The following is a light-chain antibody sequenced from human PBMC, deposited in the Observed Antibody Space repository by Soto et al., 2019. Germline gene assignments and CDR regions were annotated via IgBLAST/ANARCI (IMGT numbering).Light chain of an antibody. V-gene: IGKV3-11*01. CDR2: DAS. CDR3: QQRQNWIT. J-gene: IGKJ5*01. Sequence: ITLTQYPATLSLSPGDRATLSCRASQSVGSYLAWYQQKPGRAPRLIIFDASNRATGIPARFSAWGSGTEFTLTISRLEAEDSADYYCQQRQNWITFGQGTRVELK. CDR1: QSVGSY.